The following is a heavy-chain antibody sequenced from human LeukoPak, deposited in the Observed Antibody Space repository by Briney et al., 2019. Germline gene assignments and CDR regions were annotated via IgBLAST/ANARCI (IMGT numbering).Heavy chain of an antibody. J-gene: IGHJ2*01. D-gene: IGHD2-21*01. V-gene: IGHV4-34*01. CDR3: ARGGGDYWYLDL. Sequence: SETLSLTCAVYGGSFSGYYWSWIRQPPGKGLEWIGESNHGGSTNYNPPLKSRVTIAVDTSKNQLSLKLSSVTAADTAVYYCARGGGDYWYLDLWGRGTLVTVSS. CDR2: SNHGGST. CDR1: GGSFSGYY.